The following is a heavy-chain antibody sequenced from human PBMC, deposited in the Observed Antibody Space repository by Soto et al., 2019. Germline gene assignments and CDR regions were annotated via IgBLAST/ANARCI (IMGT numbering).Heavy chain of an antibody. CDR1: GYSFRSYG. CDR2: IWYDGSNE. CDR3: ARERGFVRGVLRYYLDY. J-gene: IGHJ4*02. D-gene: IGHD3-10*01. V-gene: IGHV3-33*01. Sequence: QVKLVESGGGVVQPGGSLRLSCAASGYSFRSYGMHWVRQAPGKGLEWVAPIWYDGSNEYYADSVQGRFTISRDNSETMVYLQMNSLSVEGTAIYYCARERGFVRGVLRYYLDYWGQGTLVTVSS.